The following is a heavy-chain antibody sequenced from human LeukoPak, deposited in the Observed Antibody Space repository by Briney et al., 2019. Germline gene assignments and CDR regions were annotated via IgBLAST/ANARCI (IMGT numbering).Heavy chain of an antibody. CDR1: GGSISSYY. CDR2: IYYSGST. Sequence: SETLSLTCTVSGGSISSYYWSWIRQPPGKGLEWIGYIYYSGSTNYNPSLKSRVTISVDTSKNQFSLKLSSVTAADTAVYYCARERTRGAPPGVWGQGTPVTVSS. J-gene: IGHJ4*02. D-gene: IGHD1-26*01. V-gene: IGHV4-59*01. CDR3: ARERTRGAPPGV.